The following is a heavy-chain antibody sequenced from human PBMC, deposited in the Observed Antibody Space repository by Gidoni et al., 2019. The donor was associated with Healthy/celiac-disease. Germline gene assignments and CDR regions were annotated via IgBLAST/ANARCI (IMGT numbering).Heavy chain of an antibody. CDR3: AKDTTLDSGSYYLAGLAFDI. Sequence: EVQLLESGGGLVQPGGSLRLSCAASGFTFSSYAMSWVRQAPGKGLEWVSAIRGSGGSTYYADSVKGRFTISRDNSKNTLYLQMNSLRAEDTAVYYCAKDTTLDSGSYYLAGLAFDIWGQGTMVTVSS. D-gene: IGHD1-26*01. CDR1: GFTFSSYA. CDR2: IRGSGGST. J-gene: IGHJ3*02. V-gene: IGHV3-23*01.